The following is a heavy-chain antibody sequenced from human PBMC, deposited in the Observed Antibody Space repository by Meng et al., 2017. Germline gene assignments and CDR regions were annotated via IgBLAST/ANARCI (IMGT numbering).Heavy chain of an antibody. CDR2: IYSGGST. J-gene: IGHJ4*02. Sequence: GESLKISCAASGFTVSSNYMSWVRQAPGKGLEWVSVIYSGGSTYYADSVKGRFTISRDNSKNTLYLQMNSLRAEDTAVYYCAREMRGNMGRDYWGQGRLVTVSS. D-gene: IGHD3-10*01. CDR1: GFTVSSNY. CDR3: AREMRGNMGRDY. V-gene: IGHV3-53*01.